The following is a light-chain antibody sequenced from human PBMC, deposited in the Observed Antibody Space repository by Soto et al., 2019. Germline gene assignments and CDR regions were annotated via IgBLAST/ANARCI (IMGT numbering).Light chain of an antibody. V-gene: IGKV3-20*01. CDR1: QSVSSNY. CDR2: GAS. J-gene: IGKJ1*01. Sequence: NVLSQSPGTVSLTPGKRATLYCRASQSVSSNYLAWYQQKPGQAPRLLMYGASSRATGIPDRFSGSGSGTDFTLTISRLEPEDFAVYYCQQYGTSPRTFGQGTKVDI. CDR3: QQYGTSPRT.